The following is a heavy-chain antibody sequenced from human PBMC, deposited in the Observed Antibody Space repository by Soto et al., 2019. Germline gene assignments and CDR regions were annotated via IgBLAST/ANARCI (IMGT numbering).Heavy chain of an antibody. CDR2: IIPIFGTA. CDR3: ARDSFVGYHEYYGMDV. D-gene: IGHD3-16*01. CDR1: GGTFSSYA. Sequence: SVKVSCTASGGTFSSYAISWVRQAPGQGLEWMGGIIPIFGTANYAQKFQGRVTITADESTSTAYMELSSLRSEDTAVYYCARDSFVGYHEYYGMDVWGQGTTVTVS. V-gene: IGHV1-69*13. J-gene: IGHJ6*02.